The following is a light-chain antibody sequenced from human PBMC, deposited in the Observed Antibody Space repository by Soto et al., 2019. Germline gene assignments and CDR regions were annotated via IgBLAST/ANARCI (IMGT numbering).Light chain of an antibody. V-gene: IGKV2-28*01. Sequence: DIVMTQSPLSLPVTPGEPASISCRSSQSLLHSNGYNYLDWYLQKPGQSPRLLISGASTRAAGISDRFRGSGSGTEFTLTISSLRSEDSAIYYCQQYFEWPPMTFGQGTKVDIK. CDR1: QSLLHSNGYNY. CDR3: QQYFEWPPMT. CDR2: GAS. J-gene: IGKJ1*01.